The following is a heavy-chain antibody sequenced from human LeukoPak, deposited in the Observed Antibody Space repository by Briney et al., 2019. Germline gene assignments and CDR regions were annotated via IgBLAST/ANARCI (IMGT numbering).Heavy chain of an antibody. CDR2: IYSGGST. D-gene: IGHD3-10*01. V-gene: IGHV3-53*04. Sequence: PGGSLRLSCAASGFTFDDYAIHWVRQAPGKGLEWVSVIYSGGSTYYADSVKGRFTISRHNSKNTLYLQMNSLRAEDTAVYYCARSPIWFGEQYGMDVWGQGTTVTVSS. CDR3: ARSPIWFGEQYGMDV. J-gene: IGHJ6*02. CDR1: GFTFDDYA.